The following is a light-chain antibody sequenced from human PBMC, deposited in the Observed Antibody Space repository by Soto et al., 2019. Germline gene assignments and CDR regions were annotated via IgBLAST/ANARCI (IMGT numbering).Light chain of an antibody. Sequence: EIVLTQSPATLSLSPGERATLSCRASQSVSSCLAWYQQKPGQAPRLLIYDASNRATGIPARFSGSGSGTDFTLTVSNLESEDCAVYYCQQCSNWPLTFGGGTKVEIK. CDR2: DAS. V-gene: IGKV3-11*01. J-gene: IGKJ4*01. CDR1: QSVSSC. CDR3: QQCSNWPLT.